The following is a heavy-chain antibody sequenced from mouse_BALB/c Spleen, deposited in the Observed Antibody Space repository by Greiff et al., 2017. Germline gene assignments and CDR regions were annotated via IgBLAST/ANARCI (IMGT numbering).Heavy chain of an antibody. Sequence: EVMLVESGGGLVQPGGSRKLSCAASGFTFSSFGMHWVRQAPEKGLEWVAYISSGSSTIYYADTVKGRFTISRDNPKNTLFLQMNSLRSEDTAMYYCARKPIYYGNSPFYAMDYWGQGTSVTVSS. CDR1: GFTFSSFG. D-gene: IGHD2-1*01. J-gene: IGHJ4*01. V-gene: IGHV5-17*02. CDR2: ISSGSSTI. CDR3: ARKPIYYGNSPFYAMDY.